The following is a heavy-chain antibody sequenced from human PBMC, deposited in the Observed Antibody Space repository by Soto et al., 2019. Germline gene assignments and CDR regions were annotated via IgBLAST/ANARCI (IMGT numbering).Heavy chain of an antibody. V-gene: IGHV3-30*18. CDR3: AKGMYYDILTGSPGDV. CDR1: GFTFSSYG. J-gene: IGHJ6*02. CDR2: ISYDGSNK. D-gene: IGHD3-9*01. Sequence: SLRLSCAASGFTFSSYGMHWVRQAPGKGLEWVAVISYDGSNKYYADSVKGRFTISRDNSKNTLYLQMNSLRAEGTAVYYCAKGMYYDILTGSPGDVWGQGTTVTVSS.